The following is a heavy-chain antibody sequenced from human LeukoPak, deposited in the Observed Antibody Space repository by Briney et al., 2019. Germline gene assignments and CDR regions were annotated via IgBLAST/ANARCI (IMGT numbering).Heavy chain of an antibody. CDR2: VSQSGTTI. CDR3: AKESGGIAVAGDNWFDP. J-gene: IGHJ5*02. Sequence: GGSLRLSCAASGFTFSDYYISWVRQAPGKGLEWVSYVSQSGTTIYYADSVKGRFTISRDNSKNTLYLQMNSLRAEDTAVYYCAKESGGIAVAGDNWFDPWGQGTLVTVSS. CDR1: GFTFSDYY. D-gene: IGHD6-19*01. V-gene: IGHV3-11*01.